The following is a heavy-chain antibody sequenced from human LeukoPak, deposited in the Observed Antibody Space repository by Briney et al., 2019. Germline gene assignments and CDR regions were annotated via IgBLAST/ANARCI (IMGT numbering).Heavy chain of an antibody. CDR3: SSLVRDNFKDY. Sequence: GGSLRLSCAASGFTFSGSAMHWVRQASGKGLEWVGRIRSKANSYATAYAASVKGRFTISRDDSKNTAYLQMNSLRTEDTAVYYCSSLVRDNFKDYWGQGTLVTVSS. D-gene: IGHD1-26*01. V-gene: IGHV3-73*01. CDR1: GFTFSGSA. CDR2: IRSKANSYAT. J-gene: IGHJ4*02.